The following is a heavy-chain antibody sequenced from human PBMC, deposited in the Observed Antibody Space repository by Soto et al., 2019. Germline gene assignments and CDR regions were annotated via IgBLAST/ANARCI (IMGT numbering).Heavy chain of an antibody. Sequence: ASVKVSCKASGGTFSSYAISWVRQAPGQGLEWMGGIIPIFGTANYAQKFQGRVTITADESTSTAYMELSSLRSEDTAVCYCAIRIVGAEGFDYWGQGTLVTVSS. CDR1: GGTFSSYA. CDR3: AIRIVGAEGFDY. J-gene: IGHJ4*02. CDR2: IIPIFGTA. D-gene: IGHD1-26*01. V-gene: IGHV1-69*13.